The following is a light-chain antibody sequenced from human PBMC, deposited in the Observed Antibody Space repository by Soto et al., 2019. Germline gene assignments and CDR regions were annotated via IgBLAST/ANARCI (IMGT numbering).Light chain of an antibody. CDR2: AVS. Sequence: ALTQPASVSGSPGQSITISCTGTSSDIGADNSVSWYQQHPGKAPQLMIYAVSHRPSRVSSRFSGSKSGNTISLTISGIQAEDEADYYCSSFTTSSHVVFGGGTKLTVL. J-gene: IGLJ2*01. V-gene: IGLV2-14*03. CDR3: SSFTTSSHVV. CDR1: SSDIGADNS.